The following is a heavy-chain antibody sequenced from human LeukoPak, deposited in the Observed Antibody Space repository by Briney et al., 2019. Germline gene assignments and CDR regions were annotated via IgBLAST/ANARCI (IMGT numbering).Heavy chain of an antibody. J-gene: IGHJ4*02. V-gene: IGHV4-59*13. Sequence: SETLSLTGTVSGGSIRSYDWTWIRQPPGKGLGGLGYISYSGSTNYNPSLNSRVTISIDTSKNQFSLKLSSVTAADTAVYYCARGHKSHSSIHEDWGQGTLVTVS. D-gene: IGHD6-13*01. CDR1: GGSIRSYD. CDR3: ARGHKSHSSIHED. CDR2: ISYSGST.